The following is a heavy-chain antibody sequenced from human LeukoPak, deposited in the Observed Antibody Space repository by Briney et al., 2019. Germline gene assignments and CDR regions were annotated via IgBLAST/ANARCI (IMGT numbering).Heavy chain of an antibody. CDR1: GFTFSSYG. J-gene: IGHJ6*02. D-gene: IGHD3-3*01. V-gene: IGHV3-33*01. Sequence: GRSLRLSCAASGFTFSSYGMHWVRQAPGKGLEWVAVIWYDGSNKYYADSVKGRFTISRDNSKNTLYLQMNSLRAEDTAVYYCARTKYDFWSGYYPRDYYYYGMDVWGQGTTVTVSS. CDR3: ARTKYDFWSGYYPRDYYYYGMDV. CDR2: IWYDGSNK.